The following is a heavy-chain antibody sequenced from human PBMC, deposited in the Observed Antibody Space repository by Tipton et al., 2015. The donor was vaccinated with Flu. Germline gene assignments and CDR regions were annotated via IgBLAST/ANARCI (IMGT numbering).Heavy chain of an antibody. Sequence: TLSLTCAVYGGSFSGCYWSWIRQPPGKGLEWIGEINHSGSTHYNPSLKSRVTISVDTSKNQFSLKLSSVTAADTAVYYCARLGATPGWAPYYYYYYGMDVWGQGTTVTVS. J-gene: IGHJ6*02. CDR3: ARLGATPGWAPYYYYYYGMDV. CDR1: GGSFSGCY. D-gene: IGHD2-15*01. CDR2: INHSGST. V-gene: IGHV4-34*01.